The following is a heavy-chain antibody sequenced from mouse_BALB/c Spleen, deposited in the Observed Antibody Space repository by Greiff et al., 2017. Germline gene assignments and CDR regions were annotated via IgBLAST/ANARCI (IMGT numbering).Heavy chain of an antibody. J-gene: IGHJ4*01. Sequence: EVQLVESGPGLVKPSQSLSLTCTVTGYSITSDYAWNWIRQFPGNKLEWMGYISYSGSTSYNPSLKSRISITRDTSKNQFFLQLNSVTTEDTATYYCARSQYGNYVRGDYWGQGTSVTVSS. CDR2: ISYSGST. D-gene: IGHD2-10*02. CDR3: ARSQYGNYVRGDY. V-gene: IGHV3-2*02. CDR1: GYSITSDYA.